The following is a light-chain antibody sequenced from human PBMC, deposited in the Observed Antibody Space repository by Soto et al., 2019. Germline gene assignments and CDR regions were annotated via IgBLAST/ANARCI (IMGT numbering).Light chain of an antibody. CDR3: SSHTTSSTWV. V-gene: IGLV2-14*01. J-gene: IGLJ3*02. CDR2: DVT. CDR1: SSDVGGYNY. Sequence: QSALTQPASVSGSPGQSITISCTGTSSDVGGYNYVSWYQQHPGKAPKLMIYDVTNRPSGVSSRFSGSKSGNTASLTISGLQAEDEADYYCSSHTTSSTWVFGGGTKLTVL.